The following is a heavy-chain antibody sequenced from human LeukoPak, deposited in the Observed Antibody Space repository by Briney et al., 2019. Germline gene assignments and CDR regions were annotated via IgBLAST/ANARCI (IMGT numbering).Heavy chain of an antibody. CDR1: GVIISSYA. CDR2: INGRGDNT. Sequence: GGSLRLSCAASGVIISSYAMSWVRQAPGKGLEWVSTINGRGDNTYYADFVKGRFTISRDNSKSTVYLQMNSLRTEDTAVYYCAKDRVSPGFNWFDPWGQGTLVTVTS. J-gene: IGHJ5*02. D-gene: IGHD2/OR15-2a*01. V-gene: IGHV3-23*01. CDR3: AKDRVSPGFNWFDP.